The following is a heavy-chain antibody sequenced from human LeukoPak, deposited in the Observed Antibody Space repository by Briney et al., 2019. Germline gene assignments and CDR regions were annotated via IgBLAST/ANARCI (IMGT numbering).Heavy chain of an antibody. Sequence: SETLSLTCTVSGGSISSHYWSWIRQPPGKGLEWIGYIYYSGSTNYNPSLKSRVTISVDTSKNQFSLKLSSVTAADTAVYYCARRMEDGYNYDYFDYWGQGTLVTVSS. CDR2: IYYSGST. V-gene: IGHV4-59*08. CDR3: ARRMEDGYNYDYFDY. CDR1: GGSISSHY. D-gene: IGHD5-24*01. J-gene: IGHJ4*02.